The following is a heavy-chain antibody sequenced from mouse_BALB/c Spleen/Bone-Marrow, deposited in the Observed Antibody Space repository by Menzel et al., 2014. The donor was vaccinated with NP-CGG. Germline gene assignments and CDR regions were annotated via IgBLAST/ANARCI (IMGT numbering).Heavy chain of an antibody. CDR1: GYSITSDYA. CDR3: ARSGNFFDY. J-gene: IGHJ2*01. CDR2: ITYSGGT. V-gene: IGHV3-2*02. Sequence: EVKVEESGPGLVKPSQSLSLTCTVTGYSITSDYAWNWIRQFPGNKLEWMGHITYSGGTSCNPSLKSRISFTRDTSKNQFFLQLNSVTIEDTATYYCARSGNFFDYWGQGTTLTVSS. D-gene: IGHD1-3*01.